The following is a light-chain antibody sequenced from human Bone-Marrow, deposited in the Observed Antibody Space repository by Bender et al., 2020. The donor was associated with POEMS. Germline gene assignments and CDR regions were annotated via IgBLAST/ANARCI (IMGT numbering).Light chain of an antibody. CDR2: DVT. CDR3: CSYAISGIWV. Sequence: SALTQPASVSGSPGQSITISCTGSSSDIGGYNYVSWYQQHPGKAPKLLIFDVTSRPSGVPPRFSGSKSGNTASLSISGLQAEDEADYYCCSYAISGIWVFGTGTQVTVL. CDR1: SSDIGGYNY. J-gene: IGLJ1*01. V-gene: IGLV2-14*01.